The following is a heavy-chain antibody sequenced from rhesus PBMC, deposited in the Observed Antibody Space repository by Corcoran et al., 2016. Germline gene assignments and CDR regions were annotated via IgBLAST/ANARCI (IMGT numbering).Heavy chain of an antibody. CDR3: ARDTVTKGFVY. Sequence: QVQLQESGPGLVKPSETLSLTCAVSGGAVSSSNWWSWIRQPPGKGLEWIGYISGSSGITYYHPSPQSRVTISTYTSKHQFSLKLSSVTAADTAVYYCARDTVTKGFVYWGQGVLVTVSS. CDR1: GGAVSSSNW. CDR2: ISGSSGIT. J-gene: IGHJ4*01. V-gene: IGHV4-65*01. D-gene: IGHD4-23*01.